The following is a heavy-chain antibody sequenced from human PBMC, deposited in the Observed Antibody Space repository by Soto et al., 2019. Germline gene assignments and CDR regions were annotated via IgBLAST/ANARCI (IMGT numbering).Heavy chain of an antibody. J-gene: IGHJ4*02. D-gene: IGHD4-17*01. V-gene: IGHV3-30*03. CDR3: ASTPVGEYPSHFDY. Sequence: GGSLRLSCAASGFTLSSYGMHCVRQAPGKGLEWVAVISYDGSNKYYADSVKGRFTISRDNSKNTLYLQMNSLRAEDTAVYYCASTPVGEYPSHFDYWGQGTLVTVSS. CDR2: ISYDGSNK. CDR1: GFTLSSYG.